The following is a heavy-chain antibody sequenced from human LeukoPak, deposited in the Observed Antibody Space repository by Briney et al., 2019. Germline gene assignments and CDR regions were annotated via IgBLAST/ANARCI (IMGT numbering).Heavy chain of an antibody. Sequence: PGGSLRLFCAASGFTFSSYSMNWVRQAPGKGLEWVSSISSSSSYIYYADSVKGRFTISRDNAKNSLYLQMNSLRAEDTAVYYCARDPGGPATAIPNFDYWGQGTLVTVSS. CDR2: ISSSSSYI. V-gene: IGHV3-21*01. J-gene: IGHJ4*02. D-gene: IGHD2-21*02. CDR3: ARDPGGPATAIPNFDY. CDR1: GFTFSSYS.